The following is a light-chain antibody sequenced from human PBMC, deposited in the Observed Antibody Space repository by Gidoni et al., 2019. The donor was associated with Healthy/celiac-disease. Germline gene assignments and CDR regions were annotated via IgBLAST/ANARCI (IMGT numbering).Light chain of an antibody. CDR2: GAS. V-gene: IGKV3-20*01. CDR1: QSVSSSY. J-gene: IGKJ1*01. Sequence: DIVLTQSPGTLSLSPGERATLSCSASQSVSSSYLAWYQQRPGQAPRLLIYGASSRATGIPDRFSGSGSGTDFTLTISRLEPEDFAVYYCQQYGSSPGTFGQGTKVEIK. CDR3: QQYGSSPGT.